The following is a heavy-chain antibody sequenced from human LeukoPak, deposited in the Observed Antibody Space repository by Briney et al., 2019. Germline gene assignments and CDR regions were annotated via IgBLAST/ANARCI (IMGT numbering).Heavy chain of an antibody. CDR3: ARVGSDCNDGNCY. J-gene: IGHJ4*02. Sequence: ASVKVSCKASGYTFTTFGITWVRQAPGQGLEWMGRISTYNGNSNYAQNLQGRVTMTTDTSTNTAYMELRSLTSDDTAVYYCARVGSDCNDGNCYWGQGTLVTVSS. CDR1: GYTFTTFG. CDR2: ISTYNGNS. V-gene: IGHV1-18*01. D-gene: IGHD2-15*01.